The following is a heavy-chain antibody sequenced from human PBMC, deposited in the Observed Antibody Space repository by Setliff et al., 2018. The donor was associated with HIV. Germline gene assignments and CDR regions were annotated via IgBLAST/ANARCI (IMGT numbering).Heavy chain of an antibody. V-gene: IGHV4-39*01. CDR3: ASVTLFVRFDF. CDR1: GGPISSSSYY. CDR2: IYSSGNT. J-gene: IGHJ4*02. D-gene: IGHD3-10*02. Sequence: PSETLSLTCSVSGGPISSSSYYWGWIRQPPGKGLEWIGNIYSSGNTYYTPSLKSRLTMSVETSKNQLSRKLSSLTAADTAMYYCASVTLFVRFDFWGLGTLVTVSS.